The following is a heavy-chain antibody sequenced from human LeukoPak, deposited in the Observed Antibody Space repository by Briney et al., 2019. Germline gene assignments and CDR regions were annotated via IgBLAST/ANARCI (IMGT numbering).Heavy chain of an antibody. V-gene: IGHV3-30-3*01. CDR2: ISYDGSNK. D-gene: IGHD2-15*01. Sequence: QAGGSLRLSCSASGFTFSSYAMHWVRQAPGKGLEWVAVISYDGSNKYYADSVKGRFTISRDNSKNTLYLQMNSLRAEDTAVYYCARDAPYCSGGNCYSVFDYWGQGTLVTVSS. J-gene: IGHJ4*02. CDR3: ARDAPYCSGGNCYSVFDY. CDR1: GFTFSSYA.